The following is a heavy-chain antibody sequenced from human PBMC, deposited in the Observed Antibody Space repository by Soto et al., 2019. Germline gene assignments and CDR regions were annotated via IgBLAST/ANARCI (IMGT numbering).Heavy chain of an antibody. D-gene: IGHD1-20*01. CDR1: GFTCSSYW. J-gene: IGHJ4*02. V-gene: IGHV3-7*05. CDR2: INQYGSEN. Sequence: GVPMRDSCAAAGFTCSSYWMTRVRQAPGKGLEWVADINQYGSENYYVDSVKGRFTISRDNAKNSLYLQMNSLRAEDTAVYYCARDPRYNSPRRGQGTLVPVSS. CDR3: ARDPRYNSPR.